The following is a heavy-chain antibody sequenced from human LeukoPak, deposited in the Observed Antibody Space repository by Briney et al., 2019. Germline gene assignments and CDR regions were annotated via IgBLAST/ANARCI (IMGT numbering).Heavy chain of an antibody. V-gene: IGHV3-7*05. CDR1: GFTFSNYE. CDR2: IKQDGSEK. Sequence: PGGSLRLSCAASGFTFSNYEMNWVRQAPGKELEWVANIKQDGSEKYYVDSVKGRFTISRDNAKNSLYLQMNSLRAEDTAVYYCASGVEGMDVWGQGTTVTVSS. J-gene: IGHJ6*02. D-gene: IGHD3-10*01. CDR3: ASGVEGMDV.